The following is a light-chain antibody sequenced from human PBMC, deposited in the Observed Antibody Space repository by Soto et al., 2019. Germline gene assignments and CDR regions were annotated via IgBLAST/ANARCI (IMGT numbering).Light chain of an antibody. CDR2: SND. CDR3: AAWDDSLNGLYV. V-gene: IGLV1-44*01. CDR1: SSNIGSNI. Sequence: QSVVTQPPSASGTPGQRVTISCSGSSSNIGSNIVNWYQHLPGTAPKLLIYSNDQQPSGVPDRFSGSKSGTSASLAISGLQSEDEADYYCAAWDDSLNGLYVFGTGTKVTVL. J-gene: IGLJ1*01.